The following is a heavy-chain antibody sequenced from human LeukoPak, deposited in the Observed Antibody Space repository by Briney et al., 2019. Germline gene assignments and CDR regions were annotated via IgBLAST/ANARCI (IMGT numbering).Heavy chain of an antibody. D-gene: IGHD2-2*01. J-gene: IGHJ1*01. CDR1: GFTFSSYA. CDR3: AKVQARCSSTSCQFQH. V-gene: IGHV3-23*01. Sequence: GGSLRLSCAASGFTFSSYAMSWVRQAPGKGLEWVSAISGSGGSTYYADSVKGRFTISRDNSKNTLYLQMNSLRAEDTAVYYCAKVQARCSSTSCQFQHWGQGTLVTVSS. CDR2: ISGSGGST.